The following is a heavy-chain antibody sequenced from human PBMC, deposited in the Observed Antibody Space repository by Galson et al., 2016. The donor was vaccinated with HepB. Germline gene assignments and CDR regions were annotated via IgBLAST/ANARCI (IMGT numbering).Heavy chain of an antibody. J-gene: IGHJ3*02. V-gene: IGHV4-61*08. Sequence: ETLSLTCTVSGGSVSSGAYYWSWIRQPPGKGLEWIGYIYDSGITNCNPSLKSRVTISVDTSKNQFSLKLSSVTAADTAVYYCARDSDYYESSGYLGPATFDIWGQGTMVTVSS. CDR1: GGSVSSGAYY. CDR3: ARDSDYYESSGYLGPATFDI. D-gene: IGHD3-22*01. CDR2: IYDSGIT.